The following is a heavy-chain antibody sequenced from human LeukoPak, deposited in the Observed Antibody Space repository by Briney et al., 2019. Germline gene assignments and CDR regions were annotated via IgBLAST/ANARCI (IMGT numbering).Heavy chain of an antibody. Sequence: PGGSLRLSCAASGFTFSSYGMHWVRQAPGKGLEWVAFIRYDGSNKYYADSVKGRFTISRDNSKNTLYLQMNSLRAEDTAVYYCAKDWVYCSSTSCKRGLYYYYYYGMDVWGQGTTVTVSS. J-gene: IGHJ6*02. CDR2: IRYDGSNK. CDR3: AKDWVYCSSTSCKRGLYYYYYYGMDV. V-gene: IGHV3-30*02. CDR1: GFTFSSYG. D-gene: IGHD2-2*01.